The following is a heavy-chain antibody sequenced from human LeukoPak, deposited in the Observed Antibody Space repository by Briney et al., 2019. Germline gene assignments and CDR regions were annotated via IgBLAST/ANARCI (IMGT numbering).Heavy chain of an antibody. J-gene: IGHJ4*02. D-gene: IGHD6-19*01. CDR2: INTDGTVT. Sequence: GGSLRLSCAASGFTFSKYWRLWVRQAPAKGLESVSRINTDGTVTTYADSVKGRFTVSRDNADNTMFLQMNSVRDEDTAVYYCATKQWLAPPPDSWGQGTPVTVSS. CDR3: ATKQWLAPPPDS. CDR1: GFTFSKYW. V-gene: IGHV3-74*01.